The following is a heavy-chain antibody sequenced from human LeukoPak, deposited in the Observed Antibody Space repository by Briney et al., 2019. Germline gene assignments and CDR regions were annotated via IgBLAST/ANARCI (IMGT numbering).Heavy chain of an antibody. J-gene: IGHJ4*02. CDR2: ISDNGGRT. CDR1: GFTFSTYT. CDR3: AKDFGRNLGGPGY. V-gene: IGHV3-23*01. Sequence: QPGGSLRLSCAASGFTFSTYTMAWVRQAPGGGLEWVSGISDNGGRTYYADSVKGRFAISRDDSKSTLYLQTNSLRGEDTAVYYCAKDFGRNLGGPGYWGRGTLVIVSS. D-gene: IGHD1-14*01.